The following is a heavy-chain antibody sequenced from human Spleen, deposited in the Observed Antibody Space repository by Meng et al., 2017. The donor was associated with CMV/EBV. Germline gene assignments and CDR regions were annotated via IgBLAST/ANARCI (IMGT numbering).Heavy chain of an antibody. CDR2: IYYSGRT. J-gene: IGHJ2*01. Sequence: LDCGVSGGSSSRSNLWPWIRQVPGKGLEFLGSIYYSGRTYYNPSLKSRVTISIDTSKNQFSLQLTSVTAADTAVYYCARRPYWYFDLWGRGSLVTVSS. CDR3: ARRPYWYFDL. V-gene: IGHV4-39*01. CDR1: GGSSSRSNL.